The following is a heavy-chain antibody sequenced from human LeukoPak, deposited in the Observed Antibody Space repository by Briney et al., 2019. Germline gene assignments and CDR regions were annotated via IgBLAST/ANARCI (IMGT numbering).Heavy chain of an antibody. CDR1: GGSISSSSYY. CDR3: ARGESPLYDYVWGSYHKGDAFDI. J-gene: IGHJ3*02. D-gene: IGHD3-16*02. CDR2: IYYSGST. V-gene: IGHV4-39*07. Sequence: SETLSLTCTVSGGSISSSSYYWGWIRQPPGKGLEWIGSIYYSGSTYYNPSLKSRVTISVDTSKNQFSLKLSSVTAADTAVYYCARGESPLYDYVWGSYHKGDAFDIWGQGTMVTVSS.